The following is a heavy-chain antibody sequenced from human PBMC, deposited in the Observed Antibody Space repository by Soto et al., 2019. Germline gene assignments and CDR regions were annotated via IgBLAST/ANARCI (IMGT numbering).Heavy chain of an antibody. J-gene: IGHJ4*02. CDR1: GFTFSSYA. Sequence: GGSLRLSCAASGFTFSSYAMHWVRQAPGKGLEWVAVISYDGSNKYYADSVKGRFTISRDNSKNTLYLQMNSLRAEDTAVYYCARDYAQGIDYWGQGTLGTVSS. D-gene: IGHD2-2*01. V-gene: IGHV3-30-3*01. CDR2: ISYDGSNK. CDR3: ARDYAQGIDY.